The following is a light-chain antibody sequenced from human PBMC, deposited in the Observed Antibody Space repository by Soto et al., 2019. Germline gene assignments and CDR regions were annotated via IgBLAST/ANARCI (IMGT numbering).Light chain of an antibody. J-gene: IGKJ4*01. Sequence: EIVLTQSPATLSLSPGERATLSCRASQSVGSYLAWYQQKPGQAPRLLIYDASNRATGIPARFSGSGFGTDFTLTISSLEPEDFAVYYCQQRSTWPLTFGGGTKVEIK. V-gene: IGKV3-11*01. CDR2: DAS. CDR1: QSVGSY. CDR3: QQRSTWPLT.